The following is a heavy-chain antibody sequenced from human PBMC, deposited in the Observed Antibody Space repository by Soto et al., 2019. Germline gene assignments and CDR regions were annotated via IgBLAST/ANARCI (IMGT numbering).Heavy chain of an antibody. V-gene: IGHV4-4*02. CDR2: IYHSGTT. Sequence: PSETLSLTCAVSGGSISSSNWWSWVRQPPGKGLEWIGEIYHSGTTYYNPSLKSRVTISVDRSKNQFSLKLTSATAADTAVYYCARDRRSYYSDGSGLDFWGQGTLVTVSS. J-gene: IGHJ4*02. D-gene: IGHD3-22*01. CDR3: ARDRRSYYSDGSGLDF. CDR1: GGSISSSNW.